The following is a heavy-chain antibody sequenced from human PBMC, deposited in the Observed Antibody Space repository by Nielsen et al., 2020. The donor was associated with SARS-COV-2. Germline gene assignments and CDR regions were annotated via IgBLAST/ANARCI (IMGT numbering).Heavy chain of an antibody. CDR2: IWYDDHNR. CDR3: ASGIFGAKRKAFDI. D-gene: IGHD2/OR15-2a*01. CDR1: GFMFRAYG. V-gene: IGHV3-33*01. J-gene: IGHJ3*02. Sequence: GGSLRLSCTASGFMFRAYGMHWVRQAPGKGPEWLAVIWYDDHNRYYADSVKGRFTISRDNARNTLYLDMNSLRAEDTAVYYCASGIFGAKRKAFDIWGQGTMVTVSS.